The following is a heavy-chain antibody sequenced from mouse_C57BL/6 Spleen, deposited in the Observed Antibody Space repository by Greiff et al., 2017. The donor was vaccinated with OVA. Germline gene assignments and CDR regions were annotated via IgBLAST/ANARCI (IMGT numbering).Heavy chain of an antibody. CDR3: ARPAQGY. CDR1: GYTFTSYW. CDR2: IDPSDSYT. V-gene: IGHV1-50*01. Sequence: QVQLQQSGAELVKPGASVKLSCKASGYTFTSYWMQWVKQRPGQGLEWIGEIDPSDSYTNYNQKFKGKATLTVDTSSSTAYMQLSSLTSEDSAVYYCARPAQGYWGQGTTLTVSS. D-gene: IGHD3-2*02. J-gene: IGHJ2*01.